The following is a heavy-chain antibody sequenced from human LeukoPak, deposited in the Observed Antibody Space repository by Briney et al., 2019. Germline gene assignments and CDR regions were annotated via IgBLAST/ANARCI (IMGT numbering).Heavy chain of an antibody. V-gene: IGHV3-21*01. Sequence: ASGFTXSSYSMNWVRQAPGKGLEWVSSISSSSSYIYYADSVKGRFTISRDNAKNSLYLQMNSLRAEDTAVYYCARDSGYYDSSGYYYYDKDAFDIWGQGTMVTVSS. D-gene: IGHD3-22*01. CDR2: ISSSSSYI. CDR1: GFTXSSYS. J-gene: IGHJ3*02. CDR3: ARDSGYYDSSGYYYYDKDAFDI.